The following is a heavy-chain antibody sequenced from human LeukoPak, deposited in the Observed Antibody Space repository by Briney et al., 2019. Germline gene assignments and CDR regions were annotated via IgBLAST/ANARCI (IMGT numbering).Heavy chain of an antibody. Sequence: PGGSLRLSCAASGFDFSTYSMNWVRQAPGKGLEWVSHISSSSSNIYYADSVKGRFTISRDTANNSLYPQMHSLRAEDTAVYYCARGYSTSSYSHYYYYMDVWGTGTTVTVSS. CDR1: GFDFSTYS. D-gene: IGHD6-6*01. CDR2: ISSSSSNI. CDR3: ARGYSTSSYSHYYYYMDV. J-gene: IGHJ6*03. V-gene: IGHV3-48*01.